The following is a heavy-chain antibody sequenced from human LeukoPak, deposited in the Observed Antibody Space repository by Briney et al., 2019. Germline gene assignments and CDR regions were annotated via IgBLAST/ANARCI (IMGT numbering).Heavy chain of an antibody. CDR1: GFTFRSFW. V-gene: IGHV3-15*01. D-gene: IGHD1-7*01. J-gene: IGHJ4*02. CDR2: IKSKTDGGTT. Sequence: GGSLRLSCTASGFTFRSFWMSWVRQAPGKGLEWVGRIKSKTDGGTTDYAAPVKGRFTISRDDSKNTLYLQMNSLKTEDTAVYYCTTEELTLLGFDYWGQGTLVTVSS. CDR3: TTEELTLLGFDY.